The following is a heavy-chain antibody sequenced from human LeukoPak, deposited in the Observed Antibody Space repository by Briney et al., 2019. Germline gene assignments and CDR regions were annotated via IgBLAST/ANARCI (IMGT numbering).Heavy chain of an antibody. Sequence: SETLSLTCSVSGDSINSNYWSWMRQPPGKGLEWIGYIYYGGSTNYNPSLKSRVSMSVDTSKNQFSLNLSSVTAADTAVYHCARLLAGCPGGRCRAHFDYWGQVTLVTVSS. J-gene: IGHJ4*02. D-gene: IGHD2-15*01. CDR2: IYYGGST. CDR3: ARLLAGCPGGRCRAHFDY. V-gene: IGHV4-59*01. CDR1: GDSINSNY.